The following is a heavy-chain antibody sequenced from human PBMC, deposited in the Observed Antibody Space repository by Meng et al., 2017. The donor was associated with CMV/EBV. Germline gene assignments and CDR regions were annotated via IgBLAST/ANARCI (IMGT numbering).Heavy chain of an antibody. J-gene: IGHJ4*02. CDR1: GYTFTGYY. CDR2: INPNSGGT. CDR3: ARAVGGSGWYYFDY. V-gene: IGHV1-2*02. Sequence: ASVKVSCKASGYTFTGYYMHWVRQAPGQGLEWMGWINPNSGGTNYAQKFQGRVTMTRDTSISTAYMELSSVTAADTAVYYCARAVGGSGWYYFDYWGQGTLVTVSS. D-gene: IGHD6-19*01.